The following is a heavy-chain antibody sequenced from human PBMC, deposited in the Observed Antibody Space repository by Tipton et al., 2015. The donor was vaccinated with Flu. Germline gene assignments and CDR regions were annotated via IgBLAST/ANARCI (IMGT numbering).Heavy chain of an antibody. CDR3: ARVDYYDKGRIMDV. J-gene: IGHJ6*02. D-gene: IGHD3-22*01. CDR1: GFTFSTYW. Sequence: QLVQSGGGLIQRGGSLRLSCAASGFTFSTYWMHWVRQVPGKGLVWFSRINTDGSTTNYADSVKGRFTISRDNAKNTLDLQMSSLRAEDTAVYYCARVDYYDKGRIMDVWGQGTTVTVSS. CDR2: INTDGSTT. V-gene: IGHV3-74*02.